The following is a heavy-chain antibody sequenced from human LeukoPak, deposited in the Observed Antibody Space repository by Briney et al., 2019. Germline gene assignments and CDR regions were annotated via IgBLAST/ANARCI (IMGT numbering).Heavy chain of an antibody. CDR1: GYNFTSYW. D-gene: IGHD3-10*01. CDR3: VRVLWFGELGSFDI. CDR2: IYPGDSDT. J-gene: IGHJ3*02. Sequence: GESLKTSCKGSGYNFTSYWIGWVRQMPGKGLEWMGIIYPGDSDTRYSPSFQGQVTISADKSISTAYLQWSSLKASDTAMYYCVRVLWFGELGSFDIWGQGTMVTVSS. V-gene: IGHV5-51*01.